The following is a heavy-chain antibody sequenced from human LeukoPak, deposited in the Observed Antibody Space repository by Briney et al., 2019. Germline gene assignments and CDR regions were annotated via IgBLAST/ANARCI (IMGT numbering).Heavy chain of an antibody. CDR2: INSDGSST. CDR1: GFTFSSSW. V-gene: IGHV3-74*01. J-gene: IGHJ6*02. CDR3: ARDYYYYGMDV. Sequence: GGSLRLSCAASGFTFSSSWMHWVRQAPGKGLVWVSRINSDGSSTSYADSVKGRFTISRDNAKNTLYLQMNSLRVEDTAVYYCARDYYYYGMDVWGQGTTVTGSS.